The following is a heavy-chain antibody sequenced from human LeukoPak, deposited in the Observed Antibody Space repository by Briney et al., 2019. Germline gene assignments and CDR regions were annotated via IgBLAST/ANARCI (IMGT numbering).Heavy chain of an antibody. J-gene: IGHJ4*02. CDR1: GGSFSGYY. Sequence: KPPETLSLTCAVYGGSFSGYYWSWVRQPPGKGLERIGEINHSGSTNYNPSLKSRVTISVDTSKNQFSLKLSSVTAADTAVYYCARVWAAGPLWYFDYWGQGTLVTVSS. V-gene: IGHV4-34*01. D-gene: IGHD6-13*01. CDR2: INHSGST. CDR3: ARVWAAGPLWYFDY.